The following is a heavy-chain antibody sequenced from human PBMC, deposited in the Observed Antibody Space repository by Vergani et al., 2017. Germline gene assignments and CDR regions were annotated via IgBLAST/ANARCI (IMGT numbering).Heavy chain of an antibody. J-gene: IGHJ6*03. Sequence: EVQLVQSGAEVKKPGESLRISCKGSGYSFTSYWISWVRQMPGKGLEWMGRIDPSDSYTNYSPSFQGHVTISADKSISTAYLQWSSLKASDTAMYYCARHAIVATIIGYNYYYMDVWGKGTTVTVSS. CDR2: IDPSDSYT. D-gene: IGHD5-12*01. CDR3: ARHAIVATIIGYNYYYMDV. CDR1: GYSFTSYW. V-gene: IGHV5-10-1*03.